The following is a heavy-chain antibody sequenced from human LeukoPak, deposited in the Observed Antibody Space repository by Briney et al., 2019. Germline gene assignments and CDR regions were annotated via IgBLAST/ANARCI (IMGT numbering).Heavy chain of an antibody. J-gene: IGHJ4*02. Sequence: PSETLSLTCTVSGGSISSYYWSWVRQPPGKGLEWIGYLYDGGSTHYNPSLKSRVIISVDTSKNQFSLNLNSVTAADTAVYFCARHSWVNGYFDFWGQGTLVTVSS. CDR1: GGSISSYY. D-gene: IGHD4-17*01. CDR2: LYDGGST. CDR3: ARHSWVNGYFDF. V-gene: IGHV4-59*08.